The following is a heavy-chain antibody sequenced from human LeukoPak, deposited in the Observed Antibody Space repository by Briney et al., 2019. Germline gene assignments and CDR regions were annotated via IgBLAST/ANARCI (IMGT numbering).Heavy chain of an antibody. CDR1: GFTFSGSG. CDR3: TSELRGETDY. J-gene: IGHJ4*02. V-gene: IGHV3-73*01. D-gene: IGHD3-16*01. CDR2: IRSKTNNYAT. Sequence: GGSLKLSCAASGFTFSGSGMHWVRQASGKGLEWVGRIRSKTNNYATAYAASVKGRFTISRDDSKNTAYPQMNSLKTEDTAVYYCTSELRGETDYWGQGTLVTVSS.